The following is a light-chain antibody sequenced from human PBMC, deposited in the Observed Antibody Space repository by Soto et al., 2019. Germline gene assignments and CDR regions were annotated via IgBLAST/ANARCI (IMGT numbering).Light chain of an antibody. CDR1: QSVASN. J-gene: IGKJ5*01. CDR3: QHYNNWPIT. CDR2: GTS. V-gene: IGKV3-15*01. Sequence: EIVMTQSPASLSVSPGESVTLSCRASQSVASNLAWYQQKPGQAPRLLIYGTSTRATGVPARFSGSGSGTDFTLTISSLQAADFAVYHCQHYNNWPITFGQETRLEIK.